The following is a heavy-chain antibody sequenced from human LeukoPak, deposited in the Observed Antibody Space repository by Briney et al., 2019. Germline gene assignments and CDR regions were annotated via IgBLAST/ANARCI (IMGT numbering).Heavy chain of an antibody. CDR2: INPSGGST. CDR1: GYTFTSYY. Sequence: GASVKVSCKASGYTFTSYYMHWVRQAPGQGLEWMGIINPSGGSTSYAQKFQGRVTMTRDTSTSTVYMKLSSLRSEDTAVYYCARGFITMIVRASYGMDVWGQGTTVTVSS. D-gene: IGHD3-22*01. J-gene: IGHJ6*02. V-gene: IGHV1-46*01. CDR3: ARGFITMIVRASYGMDV.